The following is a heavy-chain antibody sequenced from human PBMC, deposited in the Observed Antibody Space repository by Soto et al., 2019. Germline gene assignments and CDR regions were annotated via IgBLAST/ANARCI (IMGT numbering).Heavy chain of an antibody. CDR1: GFTFSSYA. D-gene: IGHD3-22*01. Sequence: QPGGSLRLSCAASGFTFSSYAMSWVRQAPGKGLEWVSAISGSGGSTYYADSVKGRFTISRDNAKNSLYLQMNSLRAEDTAVYYCARGDYYDSSGPFSDAFDIWGQGTMVTVSS. J-gene: IGHJ3*02. CDR2: ISGSGGST. V-gene: IGHV3-23*01. CDR3: ARGDYYDSSGPFSDAFDI.